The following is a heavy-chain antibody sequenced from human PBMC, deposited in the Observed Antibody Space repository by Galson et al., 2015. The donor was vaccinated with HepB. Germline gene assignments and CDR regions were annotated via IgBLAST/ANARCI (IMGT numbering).Heavy chain of an antibody. D-gene: IGHD3-10*01. CDR3: ARVPPLLLWFGEQRDY. J-gene: IGHJ4*02. CDR1: GFTFSSYA. CDR2: ISGSGGST. V-gene: IGHV3-23*01. Sequence: SLRLSCAASGFTFSSYAMSWVRQAPGKGLEWVSAISGSGGSTYYADSVKGRFTISRDNSKNTLYLQMNSLRAEDTAVYYCARVPPLLLWFGEQRDYWGQGTLVTVSS.